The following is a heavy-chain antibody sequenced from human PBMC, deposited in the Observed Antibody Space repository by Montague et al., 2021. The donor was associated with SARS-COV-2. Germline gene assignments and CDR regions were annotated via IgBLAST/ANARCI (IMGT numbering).Heavy chain of an antibody. CDR3: ARDYGDYSYYYGLDV. Sequence: TLSLTCTVSGDSTSCGSYYWSWIRQPAGKGLEWIGSIYSSGSTNYNPSLKSRVTMSVDTSKNQFSLKVSSVTAADTAVYYCARDYGDYSYYYGLDVWGQGTTVTVSS. J-gene: IGHJ6*02. CDR2: IYSSGST. CDR1: GDSTSCGSYY. V-gene: IGHV4-61*02. D-gene: IGHD4-17*01.